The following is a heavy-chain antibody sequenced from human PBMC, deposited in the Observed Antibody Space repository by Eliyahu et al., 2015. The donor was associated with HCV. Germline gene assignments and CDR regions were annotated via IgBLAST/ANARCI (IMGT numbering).Heavy chain of an antibody. J-gene: IGHJ3*01. V-gene: IGHV3-53*01. Sequence: GLDWVSLIYSDNTGFYADSVRGRFTVSRDSSKNTLYLQMNSLRAEDTAVYYCASNYDLLTSDYTSSDAFDVWGQGTMVNVSS. CDR2: IYSDNTG. D-gene: IGHD3-9*01. CDR3: ASNYDLLTSDYTSSDAFDV.